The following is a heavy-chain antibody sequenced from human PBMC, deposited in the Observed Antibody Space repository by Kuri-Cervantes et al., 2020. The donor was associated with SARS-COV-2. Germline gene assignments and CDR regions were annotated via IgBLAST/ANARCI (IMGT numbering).Heavy chain of an antibody. J-gene: IGHJ4*02. CDR1: GFTFSDYY. V-gene: IGHV4-34*01. Sequence: GSLRLSCAASGFTFSDYYMSWIRQAPGKGLEWIGEINHSGSTNYNPSLKSRVTISVDTSKNQFSLKLSSVTAADTAVYYCARVDSSSVDYWGQGTLVTVAS. D-gene: IGHD6-6*01. CDR3: ARVDSSSVDY. CDR2: INHSGST.